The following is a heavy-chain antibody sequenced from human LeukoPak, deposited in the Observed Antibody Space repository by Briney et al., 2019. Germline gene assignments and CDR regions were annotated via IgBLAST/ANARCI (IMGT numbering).Heavy chain of an antibody. CDR3: ARARNPIAGTTDNWFDP. Sequence: SETLSLTCAVYGGSFSGYYWSWIRQPPGKGLEWIGEINHSGSTNYNPSLKSRVTISVDTSKNQFSLKLSSVTAADTAVYYCARARNPIAGTTDNWFDPWGQGTLVTVSS. J-gene: IGHJ5*02. V-gene: IGHV4-34*01. D-gene: IGHD6-13*01. CDR2: INHSGST. CDR1: GGSFSGYY.